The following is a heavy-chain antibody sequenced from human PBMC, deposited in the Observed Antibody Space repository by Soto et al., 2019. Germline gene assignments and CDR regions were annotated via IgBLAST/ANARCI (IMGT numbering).Heavy chain of an antibody. CDR2: INPILSMS. J-gene: IGHJ4*02. CDR1: GDTFTFYS. Sequence: QVQLVQSGAEVKKPGSSVRVSCKASGDTFTFYSINWVRQAPGLGLEWMGRINPILSMSNYAQRFQGRVTMTADKSTGTAYMELSSLRSEDTAMYDCASSYGSGYRAFDYWGQGALVTVSS. V-gene: IGHV1-69*02. CDR3: ASSYGSGYRAFDY. D-gene: IGHD3-10*01.